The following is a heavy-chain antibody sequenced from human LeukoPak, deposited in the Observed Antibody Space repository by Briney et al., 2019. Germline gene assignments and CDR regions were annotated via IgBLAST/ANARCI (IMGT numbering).Heavy chain of an antibody. CDR3: ARDRSDSHRMTTVTSFDY. CDR1: GGTFSSYA. V-gene: IGHV1-69*04. CDR2: IIPILGIA. D-gene: IGHD4-17*01. Sequence: SVKVSCKASGGTFSSYAISWVRQAPGQGLEWMGRIIPILGIANYAQKFQGRVTITADKSTSTAYMELSSLRSEDTAVYYCARDRSDSHRMTTVTSFDYWGQGTLVTVSS. J-gene: IGHJ4*02.